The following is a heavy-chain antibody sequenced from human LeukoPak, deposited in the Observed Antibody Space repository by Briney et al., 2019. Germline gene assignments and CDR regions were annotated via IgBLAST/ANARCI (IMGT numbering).Heavy chain of an antibody. CDR2: ISSTSTYI. J-gene: IGHJ4*02. CDR3: ARGGLGELY. V-gene: IGHV3-21*01. D-gene: IGHD3-16*01. CDR1: GFTFSSYS. Sequence: GGSLRLSCAVSGFTFSSYSMYWVRQAPGKGLEWVSSISSTSTYIYYADSVKGRFTISRDNAKNSLYLQVNSLRAEDTAVYYCARGGLGELYWSQGTLVTVSS.